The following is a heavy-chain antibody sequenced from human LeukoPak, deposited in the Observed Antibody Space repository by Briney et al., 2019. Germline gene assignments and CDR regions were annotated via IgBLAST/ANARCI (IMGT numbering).Heavy chain of an antibody. CDR3: ARGGPKRRDGYNPEFDY. V-gene: IGHV1-8*03. CDR1: GYTFTSYD. D-gene: IGHD5-24*01. J-gene: IGHJ4*02. Sequence: ASVKVSCKASGYTFTSYDMNWVRQATGQGVEWMGWMNPNSGNTGYAQKFQGRVTITRNTSISTAYMELSSLRSEDTAVYYCARGGPKRRDGYNPEFDYWGQGTLVTVSS. CDR2: MNPNSGNT.